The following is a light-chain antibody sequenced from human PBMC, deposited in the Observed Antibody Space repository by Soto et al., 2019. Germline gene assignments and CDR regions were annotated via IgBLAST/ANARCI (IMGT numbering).Light chain of an antibody. CDR3: SSYAGSNIVV. J-gene: IGLJ2*01. CDR2: EVS. CDR1: SSDVGGYNY. Sequence: QSALTQPPSASGSPGQSVTISCIETSSDVGGYNYVSWYQQHPGKAPKLMIYEVSKRPSGVPDRFSGSKSGNTASLTVSGLQSEDEADYYCSSYAGSNIVVFGGGTKVTVL. V-gene: IGLV2-8*01.